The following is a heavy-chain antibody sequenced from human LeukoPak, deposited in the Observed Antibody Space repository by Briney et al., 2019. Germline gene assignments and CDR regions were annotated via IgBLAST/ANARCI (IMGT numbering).Heavy chain of an antibody. Sequence: KPSETLSLTCTVSGGSISTSNYYWGWIRQPPGKGLEWIGNIFYSGSTYYSPSLRSRVTISLDTSRNQFSLKLNSVTAADTAVYYCASSPLGGSDAFDIWGQGTMVTVSS. CDR2: IFYSGST. J-gene: IGHJ3*02. CDR3: ASSPLGGSDAFDI. CDR1: GGSISTSNYY. V-gene: IGHV4-39*07. D-gene: IGHD2-15*01.